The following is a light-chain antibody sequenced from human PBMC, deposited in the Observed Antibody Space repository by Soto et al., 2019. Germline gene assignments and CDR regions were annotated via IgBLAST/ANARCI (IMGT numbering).Light chain of an antibody. CDR3: SSFTTSNFVV. V-gene: IGLV2-14*01. J-gene: IGLJ2*01. Sequence: QSALTQPASVSGSPGQSITISYTGTSSDVGGYNYVSWYQHHPGKAPKLMIYEVSDRPSGVSNRFSGSKSGNTASLTISGLQAEAEADYYCSSFTTSNFVVFGGGTKLTVL. CDR2: EVS. CDR1: SSDVGGYNY.